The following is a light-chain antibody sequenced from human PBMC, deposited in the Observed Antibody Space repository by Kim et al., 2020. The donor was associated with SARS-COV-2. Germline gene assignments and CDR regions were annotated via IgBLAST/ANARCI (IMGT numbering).Light chain of an antibody. CDR1: QGVSSSY. CDR3: QQYDNSPFT. Sequence: PGERANLSCRTSQGVSSSYLSWYQPKPGQAPRLLIYGASSRATGIPDRFSGSGSGTDFTLTISRLEPEDFAVYYCQQYDNSPFTFGPGTKVDIK. CDR2: GAS. J-gene: IGKJ3*01. V-gene: IGKV3-20*01.